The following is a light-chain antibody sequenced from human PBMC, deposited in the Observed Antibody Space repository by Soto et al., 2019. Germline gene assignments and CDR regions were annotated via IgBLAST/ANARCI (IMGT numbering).Light chain of an antibody. J-gene: IGKJ1*01. CDR2: KTS. CDR1: QSIDSS. Sequence: DFQMTQSPSTLSASIGDGVTISCRASQSIDSSLAWYQQKPGRAPKVIITKTSILEGGVPSRFSGSVSGTEFTLTINSLQPEDFATDYCQQGYNFPRAFGQGTRVEI. V-gene: IGKV1-5*03. CDR3: QQGYNFPRA.